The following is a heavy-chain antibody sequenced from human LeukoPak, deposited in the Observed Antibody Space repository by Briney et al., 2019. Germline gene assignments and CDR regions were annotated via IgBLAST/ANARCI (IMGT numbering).Heavy chain of an antibody. CDR2: INHSGST. D-gene: IGHD3-9*01. Sequence: SETLPLTCAAYGGSFSGYYWSWIRQPPGKGLEWIGEINHSGSTNYNPSLKSRVTISVDTSKNQFSLKLSSVTAADTAVYYCARGGYYDILTGYYRPGVFDYWGQGTLVTVSS. V-gene: IGHV4-34*01. CDR3: ARGGYYDILTGYYRPGVFDY. J-gene: IGHJ4*02. CDR1: GGSFSGYY.